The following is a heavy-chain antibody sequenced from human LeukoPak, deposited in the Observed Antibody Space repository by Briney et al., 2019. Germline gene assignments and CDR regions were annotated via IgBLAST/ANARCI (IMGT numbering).Heavy chain of an antibody. CDR3: ARLRGDGYNRRPFDL. J-gene: IGHJ2*01. CDR1: GGSISSTY. Sequence: SETLSLTCTVSGGSISSTYWSWIRQPPGKGLEWIGYIYTSGSTSNPSLKSRVTMSIDMSKNQFSLKLTSVTAADTAVYYCARLRGDGYNRRPFDLWGRGTLVTVSS. CDR2: IYTSGST. V-gene: IGHV4-4*09. D-gene: IGHD5-24*01.